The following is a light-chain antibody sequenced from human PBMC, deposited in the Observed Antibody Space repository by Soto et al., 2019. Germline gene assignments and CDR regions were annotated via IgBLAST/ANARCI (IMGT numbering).Light chain of an antibody. J-gene: IGLJ1*01. CDR1: SSDVGSGNF. CDR3: CSHAGRDTYV. Sequence: QSVLTQPASVSGSPGQSITISCTGTSSDVGSGNFVSWYQHYPGKAPQLIIYEDFKRPSGVSSRFSGSKSGNTASLTISGLQAEDEAEYHCCSHAGRDTYVLGTGSQGHRP. CDR2: EDF. V-gene: IGLV2-23*01.